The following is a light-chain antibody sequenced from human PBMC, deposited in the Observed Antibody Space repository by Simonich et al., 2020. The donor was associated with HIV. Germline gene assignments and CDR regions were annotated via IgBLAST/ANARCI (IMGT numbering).Light chain of an antibody. CDR1: QSVLYSSNNKNY. J-gene: IGKJ3*01. Sequence: DIVMTQSPDSLAVSLGERATINCKSSQSVLYSSNNKNYLAWYQQKPGQPPKLLIYWASTRESGVPDRFSGSGSGTDFTLTISSLQAEDVAVYYCQQYDSTPFTFGPGTKVDFK. V-gene: IGKV4-1*01. CDR3: QQYDSTPFT. CDR2: WAS.